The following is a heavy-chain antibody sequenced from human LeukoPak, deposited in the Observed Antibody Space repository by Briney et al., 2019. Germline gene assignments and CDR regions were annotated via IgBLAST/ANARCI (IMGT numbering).Heavy chain of an antibody. J-gene: IGHJ5*02. CDR2: IYPGDSDT. Sequence: GGSLRLSCAASGFTFSNAWMSWVRQAPGKGLEWMGIIYPGDSDTRYSPSFQGQVTISADKSISTAYLQWSSLKASDTAMYYCARHDSSGYYYGSRLNWFDPWGQGTLVTVSS. V-gene: IGHV5-51*01. CDR3: ARHDSSGYYYGSRLNWFDP. D-gene: IGHD3-22*01. CDR1: GFTFSNAW.